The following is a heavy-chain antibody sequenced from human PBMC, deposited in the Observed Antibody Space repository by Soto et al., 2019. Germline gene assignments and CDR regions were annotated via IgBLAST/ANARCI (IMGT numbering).Heavy chain of an antibody. CDR1: GGSISSYY. D-gene: IGHD3-22*01. CDR2: IYYSGSS. CDR3: ARDRTSSGYYLDYSLDY. Sequence: PSETLSLTCTVSGGSISSYYWNCIRQPPGKGLEWIGNIYYSGSSNYSPSLKSRVTISVDTSKNRFSLKLSSVTAADTAVYYWARDRTSSGYYLDYSLDYCGQGTRATVSA. J-gene: IGHJ4*02. V-gene: IGHV4-59*01.